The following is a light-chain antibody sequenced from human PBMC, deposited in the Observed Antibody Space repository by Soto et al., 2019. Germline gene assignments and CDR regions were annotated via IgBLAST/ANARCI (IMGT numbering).Light chain of an antibody. V-gene: IGLV2-18*02. CDR3: TSYTSSRTWV. Sequence: QSVLTQPPSVSGSPGQSVTISCTGTRSDVGSYNRVSWYQQPPGTAPKLMIYEVTNRPSGVPNRFSASKSGNTASLTISGLQAEDEADYYCTSYTSSRTWVFGGGTKLTVL. CDR1: RSDVGSYNR. J-gene: IGLJ3*02. CDR2: EVT.